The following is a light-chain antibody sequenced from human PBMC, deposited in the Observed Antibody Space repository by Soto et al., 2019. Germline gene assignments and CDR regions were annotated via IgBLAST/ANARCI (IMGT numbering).Light chain of an antibody. CDR1: QSLVYTDGHGS. CDR2: KVS. Sequence: DVVMTQSALSLPVTLGQPASISCRSSQSLVYTDGHGSLTWFQQRAGQSPRHLTYKVSERDSGVPDRFSGSGSGTDFTLKISRLGAEDVGIYSCMLGSYWPPFGPGTKVDIK. J-gene: IGKJ3*01. V-gene: IGKV2-30*01. CDR3: MLGSYWPP.